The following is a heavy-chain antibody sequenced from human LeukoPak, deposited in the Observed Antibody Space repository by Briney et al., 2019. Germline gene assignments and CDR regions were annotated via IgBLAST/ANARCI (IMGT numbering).Heavy chain of an antibody. Sequence: GGALRPSRAGSGFTFCRFAMALVRQGPGKGVGWGSDISGGGGNTYYADSVKGRFTISRDNSKNTLYLQMHSLRAEDTAVYYCAIYSGYGTNAFDIWGQGTMVTVSS. CDR1: GFTFCRFA. J-gene: IGHJ3*02. V-gene: IGHV3-23*01. CDR2: ISGGGGNT. D-gene: IGHD5-12*01. CDR3: AIYSGYGTNAFDI.